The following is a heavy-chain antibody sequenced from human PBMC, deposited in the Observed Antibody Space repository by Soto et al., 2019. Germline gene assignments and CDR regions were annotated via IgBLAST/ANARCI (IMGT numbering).Heavy chain of an antibody. CDR2: IGCDGRKT. Sequence: GGSLRFSCTAAGFTLSSNAMSWDRQAPGKELQWVSTIGCDGRKTNDGESVKGRFSISRNNSKNTEHLQLDSLRAEDTAVYFCAKLGFVLMELYYFHQWGHGTLVTVSS. CDR1: GFTLSSNA. CDR3: AKLGFVLMELYYFHQ. V-gene: IGHV3-23*01. D-gene: IGHD2-8*01. J-gene: IGHJ4*01.